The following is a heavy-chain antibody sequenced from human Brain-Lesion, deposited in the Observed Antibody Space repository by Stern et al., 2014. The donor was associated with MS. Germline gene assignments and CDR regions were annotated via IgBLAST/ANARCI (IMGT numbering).Heavy chain of an antibody. V-gene: IGHV5-51*01. CDR1: GYSFTSYW. J-gene: IGHJ4*02. Sequence: EVQLVESGAEVKKPGESLKISCKGSGYSFTSYWIGWVGQMPGKGLEWGGIIYPGDSDTRYTPSFQGQVTISVDKSINPAYLQWRSLKASDTAIYYCARDWYPFDYWGQGTLVTVSS. D-gene: IGHD6-13*01. CDR3: ARDWYPFDY. CDR2: IYPGDSDT.